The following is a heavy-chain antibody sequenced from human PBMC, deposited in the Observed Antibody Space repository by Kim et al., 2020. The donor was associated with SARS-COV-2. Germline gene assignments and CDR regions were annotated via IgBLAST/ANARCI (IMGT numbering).Heavy chain of an antibody. J-gene: IGHJ6*02. CDR2: ISYDGSNK. V-gene: IGHV3-30*18. CDR1: GFTFSSYG. D-gene: IGHD3-10*01. CDR3: AKDFNPRLWFGELLFTFGMDV. Sequence: GGSLRLSCAASGFTFSSYGMHWVRQAPGKGLEWVAVISYDGSNKYYADSVKGRFTISRDNSKNTLYLQMNSLRAEDTAVYYCAKDFNPRLWFGELLFTFGMDVWGQGTTVTVSS.